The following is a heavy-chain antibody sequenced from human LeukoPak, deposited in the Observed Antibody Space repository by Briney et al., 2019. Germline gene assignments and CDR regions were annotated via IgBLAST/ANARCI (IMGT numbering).Heavy chain of an antibody. CDR3: ARDPGIAGYSSTQQGPLNAFDI. D-gene: IGHD6-13*01. V-gene: IGHV3-7*01. Sequence: PGGSLRHSCAASGFTFSSYWMSWVRQAPGKGLEWVANIKQDGSEKYYVDSVKGRFTISRDNAKNSLYLQMNSLRAEDTAVYYCARDPGIAGYSSTQQGPLNAFDIWGQGTMVTVSS. CDR1: GFTFSSYW. CDR2: IKQDGSEK. J-gene: IGHJ3*02.